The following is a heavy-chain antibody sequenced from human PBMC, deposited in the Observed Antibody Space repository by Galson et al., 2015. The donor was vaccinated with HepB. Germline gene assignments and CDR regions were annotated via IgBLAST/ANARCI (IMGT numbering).Heavy chain of an antibody. CDR1: GYTFTSYD. J-gene: IGHJ5*02. V-gene: IGHV1-8*01. Sequence: SVKVSCKASGYTFTSYDINWVRQATGQGLEWMGWMNPNSGNTGYAQKFQGRVTMTRNTSISTAYMELSSLRSEDTAVYYCASLGAMVPGVICFGFDPWGQGTLVTGSS. D-gene: IGHD3-10*01. CDR3: ASLGAMVPGVICFGFDP. CDR2: MNPNSGNT.